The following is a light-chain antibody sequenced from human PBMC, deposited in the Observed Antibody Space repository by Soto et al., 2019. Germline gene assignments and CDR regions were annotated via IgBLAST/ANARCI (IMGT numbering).Light chain of an antibody. Sequence: QSALTQPASVSGSPGQSITISCTGTSSDVGGYNLVSWYQQYPDKAPKLMIFDVNTRPSGVSNCFSGSKSGNTASLTISGLQAEDAADYYCSSYKSSSTLPYVFGTGTKLTVL. CDR3: SSYKSSSTLPYV. V-gene: IGLV2-14*01. J-gene: IGLJ1*01. CDR1: SSDVGGYNL. CDR2: DVN.